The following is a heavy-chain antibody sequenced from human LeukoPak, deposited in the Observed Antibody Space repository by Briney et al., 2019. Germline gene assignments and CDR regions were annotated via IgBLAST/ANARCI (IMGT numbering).Heavy chain of an antibody. D-gene: IGHD3-10*01. CDR2: INAANSNT. J-gene: IGHJ6*04. CDR1: GYTFTNYA. Sequence: ASVKVSCKASGYTFTNYAIHWVRQAPGQRLEWMGWINAANSNTKYSEQFQGRVTITRDTSASTAYMEMSGLKSEDTAVYYCARAHQPLWFGDLRVYAMDVWGKGTTVTVSS. CDR3: ARAHQPLWFGDLRVYAMDV. V-gene: IGHV1-3*01.